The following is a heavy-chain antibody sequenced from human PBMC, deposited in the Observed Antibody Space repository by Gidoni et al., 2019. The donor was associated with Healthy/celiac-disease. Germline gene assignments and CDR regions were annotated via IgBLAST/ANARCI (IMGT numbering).Heavy chain of an antibody. CDR3: AKDMGYCSGGSCYSFDY. CDR2: ISGSGGST. Sequence: EVQLLESGGGLVQHGGSLRLSCAASGFTFSSYAMSWVRQAPGKGLEWVSAISGSGGSTYYADSVKGRFTISRDNSKNTLYLQMTSLRAEDTAVYYCAKDMGYCSGGSCYSFDYWGQGTLVTVSS. V-gene: IGHV3-23*01. D-gene: IGHD2-15*01. J-gene: IGHJ4*02. CDR1: GFTFSSYA.